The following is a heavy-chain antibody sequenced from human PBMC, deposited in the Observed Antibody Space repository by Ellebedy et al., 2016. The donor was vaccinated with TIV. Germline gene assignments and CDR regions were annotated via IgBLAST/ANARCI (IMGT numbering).Heavy chain of an antibody. Sequence: GGSLRLXXAASGFTFSSYAMSWVRQAPGKGLEWVSAISGSGGSTYYADSVKGRFTISRDNSKNTLYLQMNSLRAEDTAVYYCASPPAVWGRGVEFVGYWGQGTLVTVSS. CDR2: ISGSGGST. CDR3: ASPPAVWGRGVEFVGY. V-gene: IGHV3-23*01. CDR1: GFTFSSYA. D-gene: IGHD3-16*01. J-gene: IGHJ4*02.